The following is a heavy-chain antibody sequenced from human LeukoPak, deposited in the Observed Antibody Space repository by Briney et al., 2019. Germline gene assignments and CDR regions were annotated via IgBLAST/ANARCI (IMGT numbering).Heavy chain of an antibody. J-gene: IGHJ4*02. CDR1: GFTFSSYA. D-gene: IGHD5-24*01. V-gene: IGHV3-64*01. Sequence: GGSLRLSCAASGFTFSSYAMHWVRQAPGKGLEYVSSISSNGGSTYYANSVKGRFTISRDNSKNTLYLQMGSLRAEDIAVYYCARGRRDGYNFDYFDYWGQGTLVTVSS. CDR2: ISSNGGST. CDR3: ARGRRDGYNFDYFDY.